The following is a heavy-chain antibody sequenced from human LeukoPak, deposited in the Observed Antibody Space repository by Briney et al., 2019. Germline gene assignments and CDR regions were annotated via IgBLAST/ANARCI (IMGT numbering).Heavy chain of an antibody. Sequence: SVKVSCKASRGTFSSYAINWVRQAPGQGLEWMGGIIPIFGTANYAQKFQGRVTITADESTSTAYMELSSLRSEDTAVYYCARGVHVRKYDSNDNCFDPWGQGTLVTVSS. CDR2: IIPIFGTA. CDR1: RGTFSSYA. D-gene: IGHD3-22*01. V-gene: IGHV1-69*13. CDR3: ARGVHVRKYDSNDNCFDP. J-gene: IGHJ5*02.